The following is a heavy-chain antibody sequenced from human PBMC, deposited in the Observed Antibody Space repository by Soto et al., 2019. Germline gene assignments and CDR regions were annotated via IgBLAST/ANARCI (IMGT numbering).Heavy chain of an antibody. V-gene: IGHV4-30-2*01. CDR3: ASAGGLGAVAADY. J-gene: IGHJ4*02. Sequence: QLQLQESGSGLVKPSQTLSLTCAVSGGSISSGGYSWSWIRQPPGKGLERSGYIYHSGSTYYNPALKSRVTISVDRSKNQFSLKLSSVTAADTAVYYCASAGGLGAVAADYWGQGTLVTVSS. D-gene: IGHD6-19*01. CDR1: GGSISSGGYS. CDR2: IYHSGST.